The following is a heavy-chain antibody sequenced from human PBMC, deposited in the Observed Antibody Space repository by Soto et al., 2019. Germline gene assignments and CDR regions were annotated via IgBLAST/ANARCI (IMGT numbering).Heavy chain of an antibody. V-gene: IGHV3-74*01. CDR1: GFTFNSYW. CDR3: VRGVIAANCFDY. Sequence: EVQLAESGGGLVQPGGSLRLSCAASGFTFNSYWMHWVRHVPGKGLVWVSRINNDGRTTNYADSVKGRFTISRDNARNTVYLQMNSLRADDTAVYDCVRGVIAANCFDYWGQGTLVTVYS. J-gene: IGHJ4*02. D-gene: IGHD2-15*01. CDR2: INNDGRTT.